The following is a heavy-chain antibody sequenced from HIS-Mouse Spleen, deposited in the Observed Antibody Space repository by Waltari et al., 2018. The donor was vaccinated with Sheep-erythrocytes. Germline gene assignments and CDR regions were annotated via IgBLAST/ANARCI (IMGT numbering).Heavy chain of an antibody. V-gene: IGHV4-39*01. D-gene: IGHD5-18*01. CDR3: ARHKDTAMVRFDY. CDR2: IDYSGNT. Sequence: QLQLQESGPGLVKPSETLSLTCTVSGGSISSSSYYWGWIRQPPGKGLEWIGSIDYSGNTYYNPTLKSRVTISVDTSKHQFSLTLSSVTAADTAVYYCARHKDTAMVRFDYWGQGTLVTVSS. J-gene: IGHJ4*02. CDR1: GGSISSSSYY.